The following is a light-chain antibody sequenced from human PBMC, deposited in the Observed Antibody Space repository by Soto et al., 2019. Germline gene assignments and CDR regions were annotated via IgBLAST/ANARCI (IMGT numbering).Light chain of an antibody. Sequence: EVPQSADTLSAPSGAKATLSCRASESVSSNLAWYQQRPGQAPRLLIYGASTRATDTPVRFRGSGSGTEFTFTNSSLEPEDFGVYFCHQRNKVGQGTRLEIK. CDR3: HQRNK. V-gene: IGKV3-15*01. J-gene: IGKJ5*01. CDR1: ESVSSN. CDR2: GAS.